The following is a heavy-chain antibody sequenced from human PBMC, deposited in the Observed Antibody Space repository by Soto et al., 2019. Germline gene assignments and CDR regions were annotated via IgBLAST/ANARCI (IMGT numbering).Heavy chain of an antibody. CDR1: GYSFPNYW. Sequence: GGYLKLSCMGSGYSFPNYWIRWERQMPAKGLEGVGIVYPGDSDTIYSPTFQGQVTISTDKSISTAYLQWSSLKASDTAMYYCARTRLQRAGMDVWGQGTTVTVSS. D-gene: IGHD6-25*01. CDR3: ARTRLQRAGMDV. CDR2: VYPGDSDT. J-gene: IGHJ6*02. V-gene: IGHV5-51*01.